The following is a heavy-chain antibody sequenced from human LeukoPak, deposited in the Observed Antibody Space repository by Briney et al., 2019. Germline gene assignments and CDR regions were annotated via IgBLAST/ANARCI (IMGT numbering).Heavy chain of an antibody. CDR2: ISWNSGNI. CDR3: AKDTRAIVGSAHNAFDI. CDR1: GFSFDDYA. J-gene: IGHJ3*02. D-gene: IGHD1-26*01. Sequence: GGSLRLSCAASGFSFDDYAMHWVRQAPGKGLEWVSGISWNSGNIGYADSVKGRFTISRDNAKNSLNLQMNSLRAEDTALYYCAKDTRAIVGSAHNAFDIWGQGTMVTVSS. V-gene: IGHV3-9*01.